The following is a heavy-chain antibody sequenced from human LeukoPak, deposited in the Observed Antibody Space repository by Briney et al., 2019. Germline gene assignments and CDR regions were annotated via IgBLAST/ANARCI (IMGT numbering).Heavy chain of an antibody. V-gene: IGHV3-23*01. J-gene: IGHJ4*02. CDR3: AKVWWELQYYFDY. CDR1: GFTFSSYA. Sequence: GGSLRLSCAASGFTFSSYAMSWVRQAPGKGLEWVSAISGSGGSTYYADSVKGRLTISRDNSKNTLYLQMNSLRAEDTAVYYCAKVWWELQYYFDYWGQGTLVTVSS. D-gene: IGHD1-26*01. CDR2: ISGSGGST.